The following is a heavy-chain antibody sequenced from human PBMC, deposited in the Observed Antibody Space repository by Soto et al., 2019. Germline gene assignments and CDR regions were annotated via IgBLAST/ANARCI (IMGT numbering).Heavy chain of an antibody. J-gene: IGHJ6*02. CDR2: ITNNRSNK. Sequence: GGSLRLSCAASGFTFSSYSMNWVRQAPGKGLEWVSDITNNRSNKYYADSVKGRFTISRDNSKNTLYLQMNSLRAEDTAVYYCAKDKKVSYYYYGMDVWGQGTTVTVSS. D-gene: IGHD1-20*01. CDR1: GFTFSSYS. CDR3: AKDKKVSYYYYGMDV. V-gene: IGHV3-48*01.